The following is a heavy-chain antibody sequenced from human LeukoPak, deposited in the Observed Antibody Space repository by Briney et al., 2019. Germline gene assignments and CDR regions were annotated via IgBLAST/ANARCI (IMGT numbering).Heavy chain of an antibody. CDR3: TKALDF. CDR2: INQDGSET. V-gene: IGHV3-7*01. Sequence: GGSLGLSCAASGFTFSGSWMDWVRQAPGKGLEWVANINQDGSETYYVDSAKGRFTISRDNAKNSLYLQMDSLRVEDTAMYYCTKALDFWGQGTLVTVSS. J-gene: IGHJ4*02. CDR1: GFTFSGSW.